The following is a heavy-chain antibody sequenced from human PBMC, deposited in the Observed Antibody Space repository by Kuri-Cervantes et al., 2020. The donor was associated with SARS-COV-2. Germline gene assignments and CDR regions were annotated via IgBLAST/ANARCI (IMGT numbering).Heavy chain of an antibody. Sequence: GESLKISCAASGFTFSSYAMHWVRQAPGKGLEWVAVISYDGSNKYYADSVKGRFTTSRDNSKNTLYLQMNSLRAEDTAVYCCAAQLLFAFDYWGQGTLVTVSS. D-gene: IGHD2-2*01. CDR2: ISYDGSNK. V-gene: IGHV3-30-3*02. CDR1: GFTFSSYA. CDR3: AAQLLFAFDY. J-gene: IGHJ4*02.